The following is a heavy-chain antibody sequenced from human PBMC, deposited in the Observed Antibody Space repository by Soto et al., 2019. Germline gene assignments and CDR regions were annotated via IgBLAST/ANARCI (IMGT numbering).Heavy chain of an antibody. CDR2: INPGDSDT. J-gene: IGHJ4*02. V-gene: IGHV5-51*01. D-gene: IGHD3-22*01. CDR1: GYTFTSYW. Sequence: EESLKISCKASGYTFTSYWLAWVRQMPGKGLEWMGIINPGDSDTRYSPSFQGQVTLSADKSINTAYLQWSSLKASDTAMYCGVRPDSTGSYTDHWGKGTLATVSS. CDR3: VRPDSTGSYTDH.